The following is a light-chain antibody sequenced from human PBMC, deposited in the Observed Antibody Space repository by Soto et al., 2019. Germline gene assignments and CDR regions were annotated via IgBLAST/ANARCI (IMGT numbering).Light chain of an antibody. CDR1: QTISSNY. CDR2: GAS. J-gene: IGKJ1*01. CDR3: QQYVSWT. V-gene: IGKV3-20*01. Sequence: EIVLTQSPGTLSVSPGERATLSYRASQTISSNYLAWYHQKPGQAPSLLIYGASSRATGIPDRFSGSGSGTDFTLTISRLEPEDSAIYYCQQYVSWTFGQGTKVEIK.